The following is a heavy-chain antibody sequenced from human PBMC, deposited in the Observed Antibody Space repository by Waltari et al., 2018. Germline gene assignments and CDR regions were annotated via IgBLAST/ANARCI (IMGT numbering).Heavy chain of an antibody. CDR1: GFTFTSYG. Sequence: EVQLLESGGGLVQPGGSLRLSCAASGFTFTSYGMGWVRQAPGKGLEWVSSIRASGISTHYADSVRDRFTSSRDNSKNTLFLQMNSLRAEDTAMYYCAKPSRSGDFWYFDLWGRGTLVTVSS. J-gene: IGHJ2*01. CDR3: AKPSRSGDFWYFDL. V-gene: IGHV3-23*01. CDR2: IRASGIST. D-gene: IGHD3-10*01.